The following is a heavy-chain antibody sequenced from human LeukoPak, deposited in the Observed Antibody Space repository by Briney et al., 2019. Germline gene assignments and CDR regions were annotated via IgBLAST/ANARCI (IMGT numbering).Heavy chain of an antibody. CDR1: GFTFSDHY. CDR3: ARGHFGLDV. V-gene: IGHV3-11*05. Sequence: GGSLRLSCVASGFTFSDHYMTWIRQAPGKGLEWISYISPSSTSTYYPDSMKGRFTISRDDPRNSLYLHINSLRSDDTAVYYCARGHFGLDVWGRGTTVTVSS. J-gene: IGHJ6*02. CDR2: ISPSSTST.